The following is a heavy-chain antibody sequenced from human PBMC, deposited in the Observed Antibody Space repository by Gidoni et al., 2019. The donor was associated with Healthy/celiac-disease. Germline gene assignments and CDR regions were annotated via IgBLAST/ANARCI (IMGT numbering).Heavy chain of an antibody. CDR3: ATVQRSRRVDIAVAGRWPREEENWFDP. CDR1: GYTLTELS. CDR2: FDPEDGET. Sequence: QVQLVQSGAEVKKPGASVKVSCKVSGYTLTELSMHWVRQAPGQGLEWMGGFDPEDGETIYAQKFQGRVTMTEDTSTDTAYMELSSLRSEDTAVYYCATVQRSRRVDIAVAGRWPREEENWFDPWGQGTLVTVSS. D-gene: IGHD6-19*01. V-gene: IGHV1-24*01. J-gene: IGHJ5*02.